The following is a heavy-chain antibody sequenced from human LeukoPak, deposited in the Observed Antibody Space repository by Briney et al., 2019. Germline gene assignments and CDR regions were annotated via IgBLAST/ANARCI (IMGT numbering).Heavy chain of an antibody. CDR1: GFSSRSYS. V-gene: IGHV3-21*01. J-gene: IGHJ4*02. Sequence: GGSLRLSCAASGFSSRSYSMDWGRQAPRKGLECDSSITGSSSYISYADSVKGRFTISRDNAQNSLFLQMNSLRPEDTAVYFCARDRLEGGETFDSWGQGTLVTVSS. CDR2: ITGSSSYI. D-gene: IGHD1-1*01. CDR3: ARDRLEGGETFDS.